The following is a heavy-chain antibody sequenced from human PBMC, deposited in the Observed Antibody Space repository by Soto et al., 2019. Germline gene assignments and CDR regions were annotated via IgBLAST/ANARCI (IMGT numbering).Heavy chain of an antibody. V-gene: IGHV5-51*01. CDR3: AAGYTTGPDAFDI. CDR1: GYNFANYW. CDR2: IFPGDSDT. D-gene: IGHD6-13*01. Sequence: ESLKISCKGSGYNFANYWIGWVRQMPGKGLEWMGMIFPGDSDTKNSPSLQGQITMSVDKSDSSAYLQWRSLKASDTAMYYCAAGYTTGPDAFDIWGQGTMVTVSS. J-gene: IGHJ3*02.